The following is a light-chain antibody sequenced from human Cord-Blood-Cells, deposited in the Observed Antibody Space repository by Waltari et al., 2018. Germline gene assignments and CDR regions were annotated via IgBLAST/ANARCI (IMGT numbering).Light chain of an antibody. Sequence: QSVLTQPPSVSGAPGQRVTISCTGSSSNIGAGYDVHWYQQLPGTAPKLLIYGNSNRPSVVPDRFSGSKSVTSASLAITGLQAEDEADYYCQSYDSSLSGWVFGGGTKLTVL. CDR1: SSNIGAGYD. V-gene: IGLV1-40*01. CDR2: GNS. CDR3: QSYDSSLSGWV. J-gene: IGLJ3*02.